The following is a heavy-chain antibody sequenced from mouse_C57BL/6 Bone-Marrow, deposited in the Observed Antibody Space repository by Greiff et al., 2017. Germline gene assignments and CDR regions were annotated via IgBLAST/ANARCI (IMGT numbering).Heavy chain of an antibody. CDR2: IYPGDGDT. CDR1: GYAFSSSW. V-gene: IGHV1-82*01. Sequence: VQLQQSGPELVKPGASVKISCKASGYAFSSSWMNWVKQRPGKGLEWIGRIYPGDGDTNYNGKFKGKATLTADKSSSTAYMQLSSLTSEDSAVYFCARGYTWFAYWGQGTLVTVSA. CDR3: ARGYTWFAY. J-gene: IGHJ3*01.